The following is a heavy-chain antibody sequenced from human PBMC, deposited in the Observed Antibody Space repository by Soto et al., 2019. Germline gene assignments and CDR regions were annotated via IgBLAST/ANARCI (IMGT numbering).Heavy chain of an antibody. Sequence: QLQLQESGPGLVKPSETLSLTCTVSGGSISSSSYYWGWIRQPPGKGLECIGSIYYSGSTYYNPSLNSRVTISVDTSKNQFSLKLSSVTAADTAVYYCARFVLWESNWFDPWGQGTLVTVSS. CDR1: GGSISSSSYY. CDR3: ARFVLWESNWFDP. CDR2: IYYSGST. D-gene: IGHD1-26*01. J-gene: IGHJ5*02. V-gene: IGHV4-39*01.